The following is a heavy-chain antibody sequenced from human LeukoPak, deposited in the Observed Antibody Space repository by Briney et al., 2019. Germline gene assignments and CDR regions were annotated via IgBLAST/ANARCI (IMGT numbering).Heavy chain of an antibody. CDR1: GYTFTSYD. V-gene: IGHV1-8*01. CDR3: AGGGYYAASCLYYYYGMDV. Sequence: ASVKVSCTASGYTFTSYDINWVRQATGQGLEWMGWMNPNSGNTGYAQKFQGRVTMTRNTSISTAYMELSSLRSEDTAVYYCAGGGYYAASCLYYYYGMDVWGQGTTVTVSS. D-gene: IGHD3-16*01. CDR2: MNPNSGNT. J-gene: IGHJ6*02.